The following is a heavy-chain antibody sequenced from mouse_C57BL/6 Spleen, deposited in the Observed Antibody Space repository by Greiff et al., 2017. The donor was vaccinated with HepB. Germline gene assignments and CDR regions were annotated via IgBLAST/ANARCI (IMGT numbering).Heavy chain of an antibody. D-gene: IGHD3-1*01. CDR3: ARSGYYGDFDV. J-gene: IGHJ1*03. Sequence: QVHVKQPGTELVKPGASVKLSCKASGYTFTSYWMHWVKQRPGQGLEWIGNINPSNGGTNYNEKFKSKATLTVDKSSSTAYMQLSSLTSEDSAVYYCARSGYYGDFDVWGTGTTVTVSS. CDR2: INPSNGGT. CDR1: GYTFTSYW. V-gene: IGHV1-53*01.